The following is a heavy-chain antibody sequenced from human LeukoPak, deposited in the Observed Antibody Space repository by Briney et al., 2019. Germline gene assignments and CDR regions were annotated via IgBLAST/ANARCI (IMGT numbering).Heavy chain of an antibody. CDR2: IYSGGST. V-gene: IGHV3-66*01. CDR1: GFTVSSNY. D-gene: IGHD3-16*02. J-gene: IGHJ4*02. CDR3: AGDASYRYFDY. Sequence: GGSLRLSCTVSGFTVSSNYMSWVRQAPGKGLEWVSVIYSGGSTYYADSVKGRFTISRDNSKNTLYLQMNSLRAEDTAVYYCAGDASYRYFDYWGQGTLVTVSS.